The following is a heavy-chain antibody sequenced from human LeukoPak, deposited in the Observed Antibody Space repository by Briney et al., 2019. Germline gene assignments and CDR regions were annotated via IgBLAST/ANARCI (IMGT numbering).Heavy chain of an antibody. J-gene: IGHJ2*01. V-gene: IGHV1-2*02. Sequence: ASVKVSCKASGYTFTGYYMHWVRQAPGQGLEWMGWINPNSGGTNYAQKFQGRVTMTRDTSISTAYMELSRLRSDDTAVYYCARDKGPGDRKSSGWYFDLWGRGTLVTVSS. CDR1: GYTFTGYY. CDR3: ARDKGPGDRKSSGWYFDL. CDR2: INPNSGGT. D-gene: IGHD7-27*01.